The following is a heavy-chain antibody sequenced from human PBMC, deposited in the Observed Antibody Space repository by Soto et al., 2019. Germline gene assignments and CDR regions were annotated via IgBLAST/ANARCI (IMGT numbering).Heavy chain of an antibody. J-gene: IGHJ6*02. CDR2: IVGGGGST. CDR1: GFTFSSYG. D-gene: IGHD4-17*01. CDR3: AKVGDYFPNYYGMDV. Sequence: EVQLLESGGGLEQPGRSLRLSCAVSGFTFSSYGMSWVRQAPGKGLEWVSGIVGGGGSTYYADSVKGRFTISRDNSKNTLYLQMNSLRAEDTAVYYCAKVGDYFPNYYGMDVWGQGTTVTVSS. V-gene: IGHV3-23*01.